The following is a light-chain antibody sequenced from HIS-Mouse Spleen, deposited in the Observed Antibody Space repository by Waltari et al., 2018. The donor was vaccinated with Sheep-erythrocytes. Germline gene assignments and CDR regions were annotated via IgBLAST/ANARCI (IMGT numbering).Light chain of an antibody. CDR2: DVS. J-gene: IGLJ1*01. Sequence: QSALTQPRSVSGSPGQSVTISCTGTSSDVGGYNYVSWYQQYPGKAPKLVIYDVSKRPSGVPDRFSGSKSDNTASLTISGLQSEDEADYYCCSYAGSYNHVFATGTKVTVL. V-gene: IGLV2-11*01. CDR1: SSDVGGYNY. CDR3: CSYAGSYNHV.